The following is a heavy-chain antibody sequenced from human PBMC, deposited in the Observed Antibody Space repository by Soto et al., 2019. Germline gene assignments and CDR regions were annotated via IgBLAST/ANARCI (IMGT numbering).Heavy chain of an antibody. Sequence: ASVKVSCKASGYTFTSYAMHWVRQAPGQRLEWMGWINAGNGNTKCSQKFQGRVTITRDTSASTAYMELSSLRSEDTAVYYCASGTWELLGYWGQGTLVTVSS. CDR1: GYTFTSYA. CDR2: INAGNGNT. D-gene: IGHD1-26*01. V-gene: IGHV1-3*01. CDR3: ASGTWELLGY. J-gene: IGHJ4*02.